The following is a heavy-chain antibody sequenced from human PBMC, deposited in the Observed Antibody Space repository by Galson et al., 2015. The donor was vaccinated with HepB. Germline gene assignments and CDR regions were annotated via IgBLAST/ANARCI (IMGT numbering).Heavy chain of an antibody. CDR1: GFIFSSYA. V-gene: IGHV3-23*01. CDR2: ITGSGDGT. J-gene: IGHJ5*02. D-gene: IGHD3-10*01. Sequence: SLRLSCAASGFIFSSYALTWVRQAPGKGLEWVSSITGSGDGTYYADSVRGRFAISRDNSKNTLFLHVHSLTAEDTAVYYCAKGRASGKVDWFDPWGQGALVTVSS. CDR3: AKGRASGKVDWFDP.